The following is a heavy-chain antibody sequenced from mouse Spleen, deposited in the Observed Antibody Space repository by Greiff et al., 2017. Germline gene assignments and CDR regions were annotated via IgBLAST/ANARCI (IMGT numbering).Heavy chain of an antibody. D-gene: IGHD3-2*01. Sequence: EVQLQESGPELVKPGASVKIPCKASGYTFTDYNMDWVKQSHGKSLEWIGDINPNNGGTIYNQKFKGKATLTVDKSSSTAYMQLSSLTSEDSAVYYCTRDSSGYQAWFAYWGQGTLVTVSA. J-gene: IGHJ3*01. V-gene: IGHV1-18*01. CDR3: TRDSSGYQAWFAY. CDR2: INPNNGGT. CDR1: GYTFTDYN.